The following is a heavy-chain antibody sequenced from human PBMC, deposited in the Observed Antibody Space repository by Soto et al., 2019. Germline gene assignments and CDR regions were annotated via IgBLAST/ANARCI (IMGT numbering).Heavy chain of an antibody. CDR1: GGSISSGGYY. CDR3: ARDRPNSSGWYGLAFDI. CDR2: IYYSGST. V-gene: IGHV4-31*03. J-gene: IGHJ3*02. Sequence: SETLSLTCTVSGGSISSGGYYWSWIRQHPGKGLEWIGYIYYSGSTYYNPSLKSRVTISVDTSKNQFSLKLSSVTAADTAVYYCARDRPNSSGWYGLAFDIWGQGTVVTVS. D-gene: IGHD6-19*01.